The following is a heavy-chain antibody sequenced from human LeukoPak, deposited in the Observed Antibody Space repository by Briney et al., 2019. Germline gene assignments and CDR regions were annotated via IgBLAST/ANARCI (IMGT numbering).Heavy chain of an antibody. J-gene: IGHJ1*01. CDR1: GFTFSSYG. Sequence: GVSLRLSCAASGFTFSSYGMHWVRQAPGKGLEWVAVISYDGSNKYYADSVKGRFTISRDNSKNTLYLQMNSLRAEDTAVYYCAKGRDIVVAREYFQHWGQGTLVTVSS. CDR3: AKGRDIVVAREYFQH. CDR2: ISYDGSNK. V-gene: IGHV3-30*18. D-gene: IGHD2-15*01.